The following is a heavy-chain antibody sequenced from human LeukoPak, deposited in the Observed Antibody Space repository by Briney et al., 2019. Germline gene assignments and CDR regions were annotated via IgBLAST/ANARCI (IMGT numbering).Heavy chain of an antibody. CDR1: GYTFTNYY. CDR3: ARSGYLVVTAYDAFDI. Sequence: ASVKVSCKPFGYTFTNYYIHWVRQAPGQGLEWMGIINPRGDHTTYAQNFQGRVTMTRDTSTSTIYMELSSLKDTAVYYCARSGYLVVTAYDAFDIWGQGTMVTVSS. V-gene: IGHV1-46*01. J-gene: IGHJ3*02. CDR2: INPRGDHT. D-gene: IGHD2-21*02.